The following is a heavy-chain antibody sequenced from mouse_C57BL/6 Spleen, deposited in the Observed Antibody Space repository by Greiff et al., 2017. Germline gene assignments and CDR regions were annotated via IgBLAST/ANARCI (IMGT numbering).Heavy chain of an antibody. Sequence: EVQLVESEGGLVQPGSSMKLSCTASGFTFSDYYMAWVRQVPEKGLEWVANINSDGSSTYYMDSLKSRFIISRDNAKNILYLQMSSLKSEDTATYYCASYSNLAMDYWGQGTSVTVSS. CDR2: INSDGSST. CDR1: GFTFSDYY. V-gene: IGHV5-16*01. D-gene: IGHD2-5*01. J-gene: IGHJ4*01. CDR3: ASYSNLAMDY.